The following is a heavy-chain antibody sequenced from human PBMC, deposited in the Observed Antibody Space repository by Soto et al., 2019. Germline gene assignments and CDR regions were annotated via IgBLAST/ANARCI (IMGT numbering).Heavy chain of an antibody. CDR1: GFTFSSYA. CDR3: AKDADGDCTNGVCPEFDY. CDR2: ISGSGVRT. J-gene: IGHJ4*02. V-gene: IGHV3-23*01. D-gene: IGHD2-8*01. Sequence: EVQLLESGGGLVQPGGSLRLACAASGFTFSSYAMSWVRQAPGKGLERVSSISGSGVRTYYADSVKGRFTISSDNSKNTLYLQMNRLTAEDTAVYYCAKDADGDCTNGVCPEFDYWGQGTLVTVSS.